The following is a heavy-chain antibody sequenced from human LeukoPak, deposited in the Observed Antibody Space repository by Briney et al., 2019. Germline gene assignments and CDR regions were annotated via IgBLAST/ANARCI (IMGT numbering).Heavy chain of an antibody. D-gene: IGHD6-19*01. J-gene: IGHJ6*02. CDR3: AREALPSSGWTINYYYYYGMDV. CDR2: ISAYNGNT. Sequence: ASVKVSCKASGYTFTSYGISWVRQAPGQGLEWMGWISAYNGNTNYAQKLQGRVTMTTDTSTSTAYMELRSLRSDDTAVYYCAREALPSSGWTINYYYYYGMDVWGQGTLVTVSS. CDR1: GYTFTSYG. V-gene: IGHV1-18*01.